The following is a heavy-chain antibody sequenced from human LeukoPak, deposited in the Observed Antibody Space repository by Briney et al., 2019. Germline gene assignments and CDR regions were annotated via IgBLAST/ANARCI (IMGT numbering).Heavy chain of an antibody. D-gene: IGHD6-19*01. CDR2: ITATGDTA. CDR3: AGDRNSDWYSPLDF. J-gene: IGHJ4*02. V-gene: IGHV3-23*01. Sequence: GGSLRLSCVASGFTFTKCAMSWIRQAPGKGLEWVAIITATGDTAYYADSVKGRFTISRDNSRNTVYMQMDSLRAEDTAIYYCAGDRNSDWYSPLDFWGQGSQVTVSP. CDR1: GFTFTKCA.